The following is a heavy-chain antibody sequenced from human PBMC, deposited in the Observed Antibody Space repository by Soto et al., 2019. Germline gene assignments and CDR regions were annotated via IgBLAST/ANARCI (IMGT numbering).Heavy chain of an antibody. CDR1: GYTFTSYG. CDR2: ISAHNGTT. D-gene: IGHD1-1*01. Sequence: HVHLMQSGAALKKAGASVKVSCKASGYTFTSYGISWVRQTPGQGLEFMGLISAHNGTTNYAPKFQGRVTMTTGTSTSTASMELRSLRADETAVYYCARYLWIAGTYHGMDVCGQGTTVTVSS. CDR3: ARYLWIAGTYHGMDV. J-gene: IGHJ6*02. V-gene: IGHV1-18*01.